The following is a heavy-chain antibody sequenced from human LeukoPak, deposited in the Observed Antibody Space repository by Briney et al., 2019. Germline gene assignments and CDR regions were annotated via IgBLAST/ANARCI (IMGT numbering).Heavy chain of an antibody. Sequence: GGSLRLSCAASGFTFTNYSVPWVRQAPGKGLEWLSYISASSRTTVYADSVKGRFAISRDNAKKSLFLQMNSLRGEDTAVYYCATGPVSRGYWRQETLVSVSS. CDR3: ATGPVSRGY. CDR2: ISASSRTT. J-gene: IGHJ4*02. CDR1: GFTFTNYS. D-gene: IGHD3-10*01. V-gene: IGHV3-48*04.